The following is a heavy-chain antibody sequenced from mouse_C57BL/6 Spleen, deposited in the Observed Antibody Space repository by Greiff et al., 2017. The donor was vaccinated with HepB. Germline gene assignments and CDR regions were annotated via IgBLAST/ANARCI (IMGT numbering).Heavy chain of an antibody. Sequence: EVKLVESGGDLVKPGGSLKLSCAASGFTFSSYGMSWVRQTPDKRLEWVATISSGGSYTYYPDSVKGRFTISRDNAKNTLYLQMSSLKSEDTAMYYCAMDRNTYYFDCWGQGTTLTVSS. CDR2: ISSGGSYT. CDR3: AMDRNTYYFDC. CDR1: GFTFSSYG. D-gene: IGHD2-1*01. V-gene: IGHV5-6*02. J-gene: IGHJ2*01.